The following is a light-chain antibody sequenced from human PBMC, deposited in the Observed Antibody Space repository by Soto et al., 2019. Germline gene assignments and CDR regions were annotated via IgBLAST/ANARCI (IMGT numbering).Light chain of an antibody. CDR3: QQYYNTPYT. J-gene: IGKJ2*01. CDR2: WAS. CDR1: QSVLYSSNNKNY. V-gene: IGKV4-1*01. Sequence: DIAMTQSPDSLAVSPGERATINCKSSQSVLYSSNNKNYLAWYQQKPGQPPKLLIYWASTRESGVPDRFSGSGSGTDFTLTISSLQAEDVAVYYCQQYYNTPYTFGQGTKLEIK.